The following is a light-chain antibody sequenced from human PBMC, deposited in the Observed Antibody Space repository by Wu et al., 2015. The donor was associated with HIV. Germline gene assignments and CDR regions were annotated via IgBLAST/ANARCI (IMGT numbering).Light chain of an antibody. J-gene: IGKJ5*01. Sequence: EIVLTQFPATLSLSPGERATLSCRASQSVASFLAWYQQKPGQAPRLLIYGASTRATGIPARFSGSGSGTEFSLTISSLQSEDFAVYYCQQYHYWPPGATTFGQRDTTWRLN. CDR1: QSVASF. CDR2: GAS. CDR3: QQYHYWPPGATT. V-gene: IGKV3-15*01.